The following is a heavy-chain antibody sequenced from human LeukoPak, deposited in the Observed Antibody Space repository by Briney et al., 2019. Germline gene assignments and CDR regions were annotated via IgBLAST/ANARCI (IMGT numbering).Heavy chain of an antibody. CDR1: GYSISGGYY. D-gene: IGHD4-11*01. CDR2: IYHSGST. Sequence: SETLSLTCAVSGYSISGGYYWGWIRQPPGKGLEWIGSIYHSGSTYYNPSLKSRVTISVDTSKNRFSLKLSSVTAADTAVYYCARHADYSNWFDPWGQGTLVTVSS. CDR3: ARHADYSNWFDP. V-gene: IGHV4-38-2*01. J-gene: IGHJ5*02.